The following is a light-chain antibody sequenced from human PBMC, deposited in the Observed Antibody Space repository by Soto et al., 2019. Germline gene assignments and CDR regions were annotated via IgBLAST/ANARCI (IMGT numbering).Light chain of an antibody. CDR2: KAS. V-gene: IGKV1-5*03. CDR3: QQYNSSL. Sequence: DIQMTQSPSTLSASVGDRVTITCRASQSISSWLAWYQQKPGKAPKLLIYKASSLESGVPSRFSGSGSGTEFTLTISSLQPYDFATYYCQQYNSSLFGQGTKVEIK. CDR1: QSISSW. J-gene: IGKJ1*01.